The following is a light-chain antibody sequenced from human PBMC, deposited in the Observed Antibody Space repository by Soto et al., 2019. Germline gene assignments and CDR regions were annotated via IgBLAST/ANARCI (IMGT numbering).Light chain of an antibody. CDR1: QSVSYN. CDR3: QQYKNWPPLT. J-gene: IGKJ4*01. V-gene: IGKV3-15*01. CDR2: GAF. Sequence: EIVMTQSPATLSVSPGERATLSCRASQSVSYNIAWYQHKPGQGPRLLIYGAFTRATGIPARFSGSGSGTEFTLTISSLQSEDFAVYYCQQYKNWPPLTFGGGTKVEIK.